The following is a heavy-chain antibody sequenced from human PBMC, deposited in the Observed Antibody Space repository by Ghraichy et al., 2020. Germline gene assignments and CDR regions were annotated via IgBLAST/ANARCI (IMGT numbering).Heavy chain of an antibody. CDR2: ISGGGVST. Sequence: GGSLRLSCAASGFTFNNFGMSWVRQAPGKGPEWVSSISGGGVSTHYSNSARGRFVISRDNSRNTLYLQINSLRAEDTAIYYCAKGGSKDYAGYYLYYMGDWGKGTTVTVSS. CDR3: AKGGSKDYAGYYLYYMGD. CDR1: GFTFNNFG. J-gene: IGHJ6*03. D-gene: IGHD4-23*01. V-gene: IGHV3-23*01.